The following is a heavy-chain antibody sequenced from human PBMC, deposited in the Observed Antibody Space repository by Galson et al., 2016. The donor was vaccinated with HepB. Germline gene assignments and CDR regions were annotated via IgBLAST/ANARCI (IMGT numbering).Heavy chain of an antibody. V-gene: IGHV4-39*02. Sequence: ETLSLTCTVSGGSISSGIYHWGWIRQPPGKGLEWIGSIHYSGSTYYNPSLKSRVTISVDTSKDHFTLKLSSVTAADTAVYYCARSLEWGHATLFEHWGQGTLVAVSS. D-gene: IGHD1-26*01. CDR3: ARSLEWGHATLFEH. CDR1: GGSISSGIYH. CDR2: IHYSGST. J-gene: IGHJ4*02.